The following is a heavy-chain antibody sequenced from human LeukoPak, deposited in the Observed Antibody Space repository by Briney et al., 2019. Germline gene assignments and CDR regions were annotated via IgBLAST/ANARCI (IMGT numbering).Heavy chain of an antibody. Sequence: SETLSLTCAVYGGSFSGYYWSWIRQPPGKGLEWIGEINHSGSTNYNPSLKSRVTISVDTSKNQFSLKLSPVTAADTAVYYCARDGFTGDPDWRARYLSMDVWGQGTTVTVSS. V-gene: IGHV4-34*01. J-gene: IGHJ6*02. D-gene: IGHD7-27*01. CDR2: INHSGST. CDR3: ARDGFTGDPDWRARYLSMDV. CDR1: GGSFSGYY.